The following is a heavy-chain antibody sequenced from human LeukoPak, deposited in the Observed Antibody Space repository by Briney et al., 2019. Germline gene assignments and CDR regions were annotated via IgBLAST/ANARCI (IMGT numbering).Heavy chain of an antibody. V-gene: IGHV4-59*11. D-gene: IGHD2-15*01. CDR3: ARVRVPGFCSGGSCPPNNWFDP. CDR2: IYYSGST. CDR1: GGSFSNHY. Sequence: SETLSLTCTVSGGSFSNHYWSWIRQPPGKGLEWIGYIYYSGSTNYNPSLKSRVTISVDTSKNQFSLKLSSVTAADTAVYYCARVRVPGFCSGGSCPPNNWFDPWGQGTLVTVSS. J-gene: IGHJ5*02.